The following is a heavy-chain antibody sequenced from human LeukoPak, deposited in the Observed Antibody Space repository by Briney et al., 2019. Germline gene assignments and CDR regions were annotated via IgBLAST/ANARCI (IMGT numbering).Heavy chain of an antibody. CDR3: AGLRDGSLDH. J-gene: IGHJ4*02. CDR2: LDPSDSYT. CDR1: GYNFTGHW. V-gene: IGHV5-10-1*01. Sequence: GESLRISCKGSGYNFTGHWISWVRQMPGKGLEWMGRLDPSDSYTNYSPSFQGHVTISADKSISTAYLQWNSLKASDTAIYYCAGLRDGSLDHWGQGTLVTVSS.